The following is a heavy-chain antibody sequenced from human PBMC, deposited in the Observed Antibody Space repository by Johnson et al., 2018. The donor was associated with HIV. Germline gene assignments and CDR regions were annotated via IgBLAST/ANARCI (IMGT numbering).Heavy chain of an antibody. CDR1: GFTFRNYA. D-gene: IGHD6-19*01. J-gene: IGHJ3*02. CDR3: AGGNSGWYGIDAFDI. Sequence: EVQLVESGGGLVQPGGSLGFSCAASGFTFRNYAMSWVRQAPGKGLEWVSTISGNGATTFYADSVKGRFTVSRDNSRSTLYLQMNSLRTDDTAVYYCAGGNSGWYGIDAFDIWGQGTMVTVSS. CDR2: ISGNGATT. V-gene: IGHV3-23*04.